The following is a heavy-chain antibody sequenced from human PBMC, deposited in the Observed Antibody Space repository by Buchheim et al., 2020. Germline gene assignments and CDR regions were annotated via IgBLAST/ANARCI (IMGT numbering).Heavy chain of an antibody. Sequence: QVQLVQSGAEVKKPGSSVKVSCKGSEGTFNSYAISWVRQAPGQGLEWMGGITPMFDTPNYAQKFQDRVTITADTSTSTVYMELSSLRSDDTAVYYCARDAVITRPQNTYYYYYMDVWGKGTT. J-gene: IGHJ6*03. D-gene: IGHD3-16*01. CDR2: ITPMFDTP. V-gene: IGHV1-69*06. CDR1: EGTFNSYA. CDR3: ARDAVITRPQNTYYYYYMDV.